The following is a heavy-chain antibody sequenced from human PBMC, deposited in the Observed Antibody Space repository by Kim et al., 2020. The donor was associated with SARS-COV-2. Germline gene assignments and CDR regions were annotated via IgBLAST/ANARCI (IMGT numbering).Heavy chain of an antibody. CDR2: IYHSGST. J-gene: IGHJ5*02. CDR3: ARDREAVAGTGVRWFDP. Sequence: SETLSLTCAVSGGSISSSNWWSWVRQPPGKGLEWIGEIYHSGSTNYNPSLKSRVTISVHKSKNQFSLKLSSVTAADTAVYYCARDREAVAGTGVRWFDPWGQGTLVTVSS. CDR1: GGSISSSNW. D-gene: IGHD6-19*01. V-gene: IGHV4-4*02.